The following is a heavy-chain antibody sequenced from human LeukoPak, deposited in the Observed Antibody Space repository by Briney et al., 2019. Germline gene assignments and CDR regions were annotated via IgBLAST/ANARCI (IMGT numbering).Heavy chain of an antibody. J-gene: IGHJ4*02. D-gene: IGHD2-2*01. CDR1: GGTFSSYA. CDR2: IIPIFGTA. V-gene: IGHV1-69*13. Sequence: SVKVSCKASGGTFSSYAISWVRQAPGQGLEWMGGIIPIFGTANYAQKFQGRVTITADESTSTAYMELSGLRSEDTAVYYCARGGTPGYCSSTSCYDPRYYFDYWGQGTLVTVSS. CDR3: ARGGTPGYCSSTSCYDPRYYFDY.